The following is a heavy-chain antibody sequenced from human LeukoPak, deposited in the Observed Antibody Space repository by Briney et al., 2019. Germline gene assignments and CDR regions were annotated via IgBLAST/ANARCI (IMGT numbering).Heavy chain of an antibody. D-gene: IGHD2-2*01. J-gene: IGHJ4*02. V-gene: IGHV4-39*07. CDR2: IYYSGST. CDR3: ARGSRYCSSTSCSNFDY. CDR1: GGSISSSSYY. Sequence: PSETLSLTCTVSGGSISSSSYYWGWIRQPPGKGLEWIGSIYYSGSTNYNPSLKSRVTISVDTSKNQFSLKLSSVTAADTAVYYCARGSRYCSSTSCSNFDYWGQGTLVTVSS.